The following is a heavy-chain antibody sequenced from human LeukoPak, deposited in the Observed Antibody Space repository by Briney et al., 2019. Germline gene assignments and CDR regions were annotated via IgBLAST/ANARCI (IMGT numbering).Heavy chain of an antibody. J-gene: IGHJ3*02. CDR1: GFTFDDYA. Sequence: PGGSLRLSCAASGFTFDDYAMHWVRQAPGKGLEWVSGISWNSGSIGYADSVKGRFTISRHNAKNSLYLQMNSLRAEDMALYYCAKGRVRYDSSGYYHDAFDIWGQGTMVTVSS. D-gene: IGHD3-22*01. CDR2: ISWNSGSI. CDR3: AKGRVRYDSSGYYHDAFDI. V-gene: IGHV3-9*03.